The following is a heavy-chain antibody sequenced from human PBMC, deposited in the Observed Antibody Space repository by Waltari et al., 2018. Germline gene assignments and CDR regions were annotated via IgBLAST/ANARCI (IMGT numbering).Heavy chain of an antibody. D-gene: IGHD2-21*01. J-gene: IGHJ5*02. CDR2: IRGNNRHT. CDR1: GYTLSDYG. CDR3: ARERHRLMEEGYLMALDP. V-gene: IGHV1-18*01. Sequence: QVQLVQSGAEVKKPGASVKVSCKASGYTLSDYGISWVRQAPGQGLEGVGWIRGNNRHTNHAQKFHVRLNMTEDTSATTVYMELTYLTSDDTAVYYCARERHRLMEEGYLMALDPWGQGTLVTVSS.